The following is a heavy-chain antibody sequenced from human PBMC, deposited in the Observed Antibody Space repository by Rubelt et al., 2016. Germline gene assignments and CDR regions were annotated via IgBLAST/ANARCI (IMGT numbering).Heavy chain of an antibody. V-gene: IGHV3-7*03. J-gene: IGHJ4*02. CDR1: GFRFSSNG. Sequence: EVQLVESGGGLVQPGGSLRLSCEASGFRFSSNGMSWVRQAPGKGLGWVANLKDDGSETYYVDSVKGRFTVSKDTAKNSLHLQMNSLRTEDTAVYYCARHGRRCFDLWGQGTLVTVSP. CDR3: ARHGRRCFDL. CDR2: LKDDGSET.